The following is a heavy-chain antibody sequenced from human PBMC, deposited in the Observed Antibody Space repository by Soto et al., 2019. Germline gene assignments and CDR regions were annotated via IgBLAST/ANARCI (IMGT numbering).Heavy chain of an antibody. CDR3: ERGKEWNYYYYYMDV. Sequence: SETLSLTCAVYGVSFSGYYWSWIRQPPGKGLEWIGEINHSGSTNYNPSLKSRVTISVDTSKNQFSLKLSSVTAADTAVYYCERGKEWNYYYYYMDVWGKGTTVTVSS. V-gene: IGHV4-34*01. CDR2: INHSGST. J-gene: IGHJ6*03. D-gene: IGHD3-3*01. CDR1: GVSFSGYY.